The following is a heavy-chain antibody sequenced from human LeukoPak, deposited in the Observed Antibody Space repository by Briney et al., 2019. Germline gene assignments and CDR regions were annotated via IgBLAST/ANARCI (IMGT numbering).Heavy chain of an antibody. J-gene: IGHJ4*02. Sequence: GGSLRLSCAASGFTFDDYAMSWVRQAPGKGLEWVSGLNWNGGSTGYADSVKGRFTISRDNAKNPLYLQMNSLRAEDTALYYCASGGRGEMASFDYWGQGTLVTVSS. CDR2: LNWNGGST. D-gene: IGHD5-24*01. CDR3: ASGGRGEMASFDY. CDR1: GFTFDDYA. V-gene: IGHV3-20*04.